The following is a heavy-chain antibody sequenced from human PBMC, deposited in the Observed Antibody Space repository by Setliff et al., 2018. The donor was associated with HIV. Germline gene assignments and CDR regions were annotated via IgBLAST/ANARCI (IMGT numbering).Heavy chain of an antibody. CDR2: INTNTGSP. Sequence: ASVKVSCKASGYTFINYAMNWVRQAPGQGLEWMGWINTNTGSPTYAQAFTGRFVSSVDTSVTTAYLQISSLKAEDTAVYYCARALYGDYGGDINWFDPWGQGTLVTVSS. V-gene: IGHV7-4-1*02. D-gene: IGHD4-17*01. CDR3: ARALYGDYGGDINWFDP. CDR1: GYTFINYA. J-gene: IGHJ5*02.